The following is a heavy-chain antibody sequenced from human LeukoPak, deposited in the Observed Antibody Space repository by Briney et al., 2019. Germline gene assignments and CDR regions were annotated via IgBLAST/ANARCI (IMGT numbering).Heavy chain of an antibody. CDR2: ISYDGSNK. CDR1: GFTFSSYA. J-gene: IGHJ4*02. V-gene: IGHV3-30*04. D-gene: IGHD1-1*01. CDR3: ARDLERVFDY. Sequence: GGSLRLSCAASGFTFSSYAMSWVRQAPGKGLEWVAVISYDGSNKYYADSVKGRFTISRDNSKNTLYLQMNSLRAEDTAVYYCARDLERVFDYWGQGTLVTVSS.